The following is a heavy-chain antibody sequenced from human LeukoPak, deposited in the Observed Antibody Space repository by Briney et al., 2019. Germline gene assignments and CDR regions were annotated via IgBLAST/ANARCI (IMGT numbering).Heavy chain of an antibody. J-gene: IGHJ4*02. Sequence: PGGSLRLSCAASGFTFSDYYMSWIRQAPGKGLEWDSYISSSGSTIYYADSVKGRFTISRDNAKNSLYLQMNSLRAEDTAVYYCARSVEMATILLDYWGQGTLVTVSS. CDR2: ISSSGSTI. CDR3: ARSVEMATILLDY. CDR1: GFTFSDYY. V-gene: IGHV3-11*01. D-gene: IGHD5-24*01.